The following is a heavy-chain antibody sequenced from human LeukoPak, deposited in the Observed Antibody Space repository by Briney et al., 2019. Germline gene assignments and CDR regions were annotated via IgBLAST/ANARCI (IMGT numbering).Heavy chain of an antibody. CDR2: IIPIFGTA. CDR3: ARDPGKYYYDSRGYHRQNWFDP. CDR1: GGTFSSYA. V-gene: IGHV1-69*13. D-gene: IGHD3-22*01. J-gene: IGHJ5*02. Sequence: GASVKVSCKASGGTFSSYAISWVRQAPGQGLEWMGGIIPIFGTANYAQKFQGRVTITADESTSTAYMELSSLRSEDTAVYYCARDPGKYYYDSRGYHRQNWFDPWGQGTLVTVSS.